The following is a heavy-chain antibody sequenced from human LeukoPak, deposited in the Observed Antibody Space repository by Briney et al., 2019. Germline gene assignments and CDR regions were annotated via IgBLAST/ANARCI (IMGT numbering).Heavy chain of an antibody. Sequence: GASVKVSCKVSGYSLTELSMHWVRQAPGKGLEWVGWISAYNGNTNYAQKLQGRVTMTTDTSTSTAYMELRSLRSDDTAVYYCARVGSGYYYYYGMDVWGQGTTVTVSS. CDR1: GYSLTELS. V-gene: IGHV1-18*01. CDR2: ISAYNGNT. CDR3: ARVGSGYYYYYGMDV. D-gene: IGHD3-3*01. J-gene: IGHJ6*02.